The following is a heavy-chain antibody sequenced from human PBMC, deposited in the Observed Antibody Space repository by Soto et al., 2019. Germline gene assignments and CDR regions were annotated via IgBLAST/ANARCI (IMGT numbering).Heavy chain of an antibody. CDR1: GFTFSSDA. CDR2: ISYDGSNK. D-gene: IGHD4-4*01. V-gene: IGHV3-30-3*01. CDR3: ARDLQYYYFYGMDV. Sequence: PGGSLRLSCAASGFTFSSDAMHWVRQAPGKGLEWVAVISYDGSNKYYADSVKGRFTISRDNSKNTLYLQMNSLRAEDTAVYYCARDLQYYYFYGMDVWGQGTTVTVSS. J-gene: IGHJ6*02.